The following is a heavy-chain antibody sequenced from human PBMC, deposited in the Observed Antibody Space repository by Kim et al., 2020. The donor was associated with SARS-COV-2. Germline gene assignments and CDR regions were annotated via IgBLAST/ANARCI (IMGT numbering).Heavy chain of an antibody. CDR3: ARVYTAVAGTDWFDP. CDR2: INPNSGGT. Sequence: ASVKVSCKASGYTFTGYYMHWVRQAPGQGLEWMGRINPNSGGTNYAQKFQGRVTMTRDTSISTAYMERSRLRSDDTAVYYCARVYTAVAGTDWFDPWGQGTLVTVSS. CDR1: GYTFTGYY. D-gene: IGHD6-19*01. V-gene: IGHV1-2*06. J-gene: IGHJ5*02.